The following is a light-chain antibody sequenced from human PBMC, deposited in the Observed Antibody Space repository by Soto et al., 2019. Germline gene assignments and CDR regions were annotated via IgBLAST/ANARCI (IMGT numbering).Light chain of an antibody. CDR1: QSINTY. CDR2: AAS. Sequence: IQVTQSPSSLSASVGDRVTITCRASQSINTYLSWYQQKPGRAPKHLINAASSLQTGVPSRFSGSGSGTDFTLIISSLQPEDFATYYCQQTYGAPRTFGQGTKVDIK. V-gene: IGKV1-39*01. CDR3: QQTYGAPRT. J-gene: IGKJ1*01.